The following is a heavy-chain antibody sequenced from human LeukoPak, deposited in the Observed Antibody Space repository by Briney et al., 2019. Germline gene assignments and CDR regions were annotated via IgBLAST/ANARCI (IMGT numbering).Heavy chain of an antibody. J-gene: IGHJ3*02. V-gene: IGHV4-59*01. CDR2: IYYSGST. CDR3: ARVRGYDWDDAFDI. D-gene: IGHD5-12*01. Sequence: SETLFLTCTVSGGSISSYYWSWIRQPPGKGLEWIGYIYYSGSTNYNPSLKSRVTISVDTSKNQFSLKLSSVTAADTAVYYCARVRGYDWDDAFDIWGQGTMVTVSS. CDR1: GGSISSYY.